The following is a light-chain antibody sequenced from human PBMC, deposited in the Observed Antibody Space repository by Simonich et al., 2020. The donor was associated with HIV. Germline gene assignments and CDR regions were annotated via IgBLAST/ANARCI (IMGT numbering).Light chain of an antibody. CDR2: EVS. J-gene: IGKJ2*01. CDR1: QSLLHSNGRTF. CDR3: QQCYSHPHT. Sequence: EIVMTQTALSLSVTPGQPASISCKSSQSLLHSNGRTFLYWYLHKPGQSPQPLIYEVSSRFSGVPDRFSGSGSGTDFTLTISSLQAEDVAIYYCQQCYSHPHTFGQGTKLEIK. V-gene: IGKV2-29*02.